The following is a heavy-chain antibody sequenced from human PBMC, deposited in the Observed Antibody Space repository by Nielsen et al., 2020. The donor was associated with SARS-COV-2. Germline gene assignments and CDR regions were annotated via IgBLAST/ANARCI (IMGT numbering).Heavy chain of an antibody. CDR3: AKDKSAYDYFDY. CDR2: ISYDGSNK. J-gene: IGHJ4*02. D-gene: IGHD5-12*01. Sequence: GGSLRLSCAASGFTFSSYGMHWVRQAPGKGLEWVAVISYDGSNKYYADSVKGRFTISRDNSKNTLYLQMNSLRAEDTAVYYCAKDKSAYDYFDYWGQGTLVTVSS. V-gene: IGHV3-30*18. CDR1: GFTFSSYG.